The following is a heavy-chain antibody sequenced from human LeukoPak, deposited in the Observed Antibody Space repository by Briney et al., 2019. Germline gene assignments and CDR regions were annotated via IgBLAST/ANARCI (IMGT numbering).Heavy chain of an antibody. V-gene: IGHV3-30*18. CDR2: ISYDGSNK. D-gene: IGHD5-12*01. Sequence: GGSLRLSCAASGFTFSSYGMHWVRQAPGKGLEWVAVISYDGSNKYYADSVKGRFTTSRDNSKNTLYLQMNSLRAEDTAVYYCAKAKGYHPPYYFDYWGQGTLVTVSS. CDR1: GFTFSSYG. J-gene: IGHJ4*02. CDR3: AKAKGYHPPYYFDY.